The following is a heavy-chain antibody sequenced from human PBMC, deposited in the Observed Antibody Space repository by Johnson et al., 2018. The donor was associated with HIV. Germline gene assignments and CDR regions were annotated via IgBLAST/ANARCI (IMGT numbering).Heavy chain of an antibody. J-gene: IGHJ3*02. D-gene: IGHD3-3*01. Sequence: VQLVESGGGLLKPGESLRLSCAASGFSFSNAWMNWVRQAPGKGLEWVGRIKSKTDGGTTDYAAPVKGRFTISRDDSKNTLYLQMNSLKIEDTAVYYCTDYNFWTKRAFDIWGQGTMVTVSS. CDR2: IKSKTDGGTT. V-gene: IGHV3-15*01. CDR1: GFSFSNAW. CDR3: TDYNFWTKRAFDI.